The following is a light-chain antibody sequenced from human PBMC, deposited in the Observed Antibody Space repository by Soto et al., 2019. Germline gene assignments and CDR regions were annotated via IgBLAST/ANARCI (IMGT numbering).Light chain of an antibody. V-gene: IGLV2-23*01. CDR3: CSYAGGATYV. CDR2: EDN. CDR1: SSDVGTYNL. Sequence: QSALTQPASVSGSPRQSITISCTGTSSDVGTYNLVSWYQKYPGKAPKLIIYEDNKRPSGVSNRFSGSESGNTASLTISGLQAEDEAAYFCCSYAGGATYVFGTGTKLTVL. J-gene: IGLJ1*01.